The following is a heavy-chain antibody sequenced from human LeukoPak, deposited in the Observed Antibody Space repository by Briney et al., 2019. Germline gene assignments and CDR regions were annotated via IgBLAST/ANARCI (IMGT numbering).Heavy chain of an antibody. D-gene: IGHD3-10*01. Sequence: PSETLSLTCTVSGGSISSGSYYWSWIRQPAGKGLEWIGRIYTSGSTNYNPSLKSRVTISVDTSKNQFSLKLSSVTAADTAVYYCARTIAGYGSCWGQGTLVTVSS. CDR3: ARTIAGYGSC. J-gene: IGHJ4*02. CDR1: GGSISSGSYY. V-gene: IGHV4-61*02. CDR2: IYTSGST.